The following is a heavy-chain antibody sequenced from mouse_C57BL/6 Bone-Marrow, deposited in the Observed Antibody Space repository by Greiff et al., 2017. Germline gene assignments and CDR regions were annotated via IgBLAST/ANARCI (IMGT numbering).Heavy chain of an antibody. D-gene: IGHD1-1*01. V-gene: IGHV1-54*01. CDR3: ARHYYGSSYGFAY. J-gene: IGHJ3*01. Sequence: VQLQQSGAELVRPGTSVKVSCKASGYAFTNYLIEWVKQRPGQGLEWIGVINPGSGGTNYNEKFKGKATLTADKSSSTAYMQLSSLTSEDSAVYFCARHYYGSSYGFAYWGQGTLVTVSA. CDR2: INPGSGGT. CDR1: GYAFTNYL.